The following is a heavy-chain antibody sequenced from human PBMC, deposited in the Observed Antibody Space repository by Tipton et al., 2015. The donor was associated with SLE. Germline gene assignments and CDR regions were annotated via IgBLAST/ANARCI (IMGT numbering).Heavy chain of an antibody. D-gene: IGHD2-15*01. J-gene: IGHJ6*03. Sequence: TLSLTCTVSGDSITSITRTNWWSWVRQPPGKGLEWIGEIFHSGSTNYRPSLKSRVTISLDRSKNHFSLTLNSVTAADTAVYYCVKSVVVVSPRDYYYYMDVWGKGTTVTVSS. CDR1: GDSITSITRTNW. CDR3: VKSVVVVSPRDYYYYMDV. CDR2: IFHSGST. V-gene: IGHV4-4*02.